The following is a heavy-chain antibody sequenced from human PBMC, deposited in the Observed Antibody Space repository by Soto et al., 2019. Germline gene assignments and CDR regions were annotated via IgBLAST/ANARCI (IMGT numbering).Heavy chain of an antibody. CDR3: AKDRDSYGYVHY. Sequence: EVQLLESGGDLVQPGGSLRLSCAASGFTFSSYAMSWVRQAPGKGLEWVSTLSGSSDSTYYADSVKGRFTISRDNPKNTLFLRMNSLRAEDTAVYYCAKDRDSYGYVHYWGQGTLVTVSS. D-gene: IGHD5-18*01. J-gene: IGHJ4*02. V-gene: IGHV3-23*01. CDR2: LSGSSDST. CDR1: GFTFSSYA.